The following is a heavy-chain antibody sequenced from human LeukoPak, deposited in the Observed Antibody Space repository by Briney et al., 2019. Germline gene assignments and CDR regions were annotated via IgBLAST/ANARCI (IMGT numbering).Heavy chain of an antibody. J-gene: IGHJ3*02. CDR3: AREGIVVVPADQPDAFDI. D-gene: IGHD2-2*01. CDR2: ISSSSSYI. CDR1: GFTFSSYA. Sequence: GGSLRLSCAASGFTFSSYAMSWVRQAPGKGLEWVSSISSSSSYIYYADSVKGRFTISRDNAKNSLYLQMNSLRAEDTAVYYCAREGIVVVPADQPDAFDIWGQGTMVTVSS. V-gene: IGHV3-21*01.